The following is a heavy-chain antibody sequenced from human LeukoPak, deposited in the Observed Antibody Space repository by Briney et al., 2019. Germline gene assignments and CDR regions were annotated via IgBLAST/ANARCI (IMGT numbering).Heavy chain of an antibody. J-gene: IGHJ6*02. V-gene: IGHV4-59*01. Sequence: PSETLSLTCTVSGGSISSYYWSWIRQPPGKGLEWIRYIYYSGSTNYNPSLKSRVTISVDTSKNQFSLKLSSVTAADTAVYYCARAPARRYSGYDWEYYYYYGMDVWGQGTTVTVSS. D-gene: IGHD5-12*01. CDR2: IYYSGST. CDR3: ARAPARRYSGYDWEYYYYYGMDV. CDR1: GGSISSYY.